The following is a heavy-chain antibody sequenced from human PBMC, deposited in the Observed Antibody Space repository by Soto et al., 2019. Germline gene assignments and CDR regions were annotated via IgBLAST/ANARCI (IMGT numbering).Heavy chain of an antibody. J-gene: IGHJ3*02. Sequence: GASVKVSCKASGGTLSSYAISWVRQAPGQGLEWMGGIIPIFGTANYAQKFQGRVTITADESTSTAYMELSSLRSEDTAVYYCATTIVVVPAAILSGYPVGAFDIWGQGTMVTVSS. CDR3: ATTIVVVPAAILSGYPVGAFDI. CDR1: GGTLSSYA. CDR2: IIPIFGTA. V-gene: IGHV1-69*13. D-gene: IGHD2-2*01.